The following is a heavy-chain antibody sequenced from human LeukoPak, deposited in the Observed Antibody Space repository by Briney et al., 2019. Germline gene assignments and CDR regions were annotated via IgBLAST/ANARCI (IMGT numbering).Heavy chain of an antibody. CDR3: ARDMADFWSGSQFDY. J-gene: IGHJ4*02. D-gene: IGHD3-3*01. Sequence: PGGSLRLSCAASGFTFSSYWMSWVRQAPGKGLEWVANIKQDGSEKYYVDSVKGRFTISRDNAKNSLYLQMNSLRAEDTAVYYCARDMADFWSGSQFDYWGQGTLVTVSS. CDR2: IKQDGSEK. V-gene: IGHV3-7*01. CDR1: GFTFSSYW.